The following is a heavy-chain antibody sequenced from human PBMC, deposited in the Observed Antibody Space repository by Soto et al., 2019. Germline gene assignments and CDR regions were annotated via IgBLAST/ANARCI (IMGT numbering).Heavy chain of an antibody. D-gene: IGHD6-6*01. CDR2: ISAYNGNT. V-gene: IGHV1-18*04. CDR1: GYAFSDHG. J-gene: IGHJ4*02. Sequence: QVRLVLSGDELKKPGASMKVSCKASGYAFSDHGISWVRQAPGQGLEWIGWISAYNGNTNYAQKFQGRVTVTTDASTATAYMEVGSLTSDDTAVYYCARDHRYSSSFFDSWRQGTLITVSS. CDR3: ARDHRYSSSFFDS.